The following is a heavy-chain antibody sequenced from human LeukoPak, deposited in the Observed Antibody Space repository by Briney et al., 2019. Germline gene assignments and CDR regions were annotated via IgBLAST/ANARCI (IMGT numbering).Heavy chain of an antibody. Sequence: GGSLRLSCAPSGFTFSSYGMHWVRQAPGKGLEWVAVISYDGSNKYYADSVKGRFTISRDNSKNTLYLQMNSLRAEDTAVYYCAKDSYYYDSSGSPGDYWGQGTLVTVSS. CDR1: GFTFSSYG. V-gene: IGHV3-30*18. J-gene: IGHJ4*02. CDR2: ISYDGSNK. D-gene: IGHD3-22*01. CDR3: AKDSYYYDSSGSPGDY.